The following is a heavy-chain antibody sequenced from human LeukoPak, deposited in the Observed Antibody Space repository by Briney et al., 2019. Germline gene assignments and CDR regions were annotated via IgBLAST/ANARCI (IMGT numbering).Heavy chain of an antibody. CDR1: GYTLTELS. CDR3: ATGSLNPSQYYYYGMDV. J-gene: IGHJ6*02. V-gene: IGHV1-24*01. Sequence: GASVKVSCKVSGYTLTELSMHWVRQAPGKRLEWMGGFDPEDGETIYAQKFQGRVTMTEGTSTDTAYMELSSLRSEDTAVYYCATGSLNPSQYYYYGMDVWGQGTTVTVSS. CDR2: FDPEDGET.